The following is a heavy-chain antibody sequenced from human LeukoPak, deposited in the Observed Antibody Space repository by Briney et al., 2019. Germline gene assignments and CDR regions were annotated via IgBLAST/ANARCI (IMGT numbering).Heavy chain of an antibody. V-gene: IGHV3-48*01. CDR3: TVAVAGTGG. D-gene: IGHD6-19*01. J-gene: IGHJ4*02. CDR2: ISSSSNTV. CDR1: GFTFSTYY. Sequence: GGSLRLSCAASGFTFSTYYMNWVRQAPGKGLEWVSCISSSSNTVYYADSVKGRFTISRDNAKNSLYLQMNSLKTEDTAVYYCTVAVAGTGGWGQGTLVTVSS.